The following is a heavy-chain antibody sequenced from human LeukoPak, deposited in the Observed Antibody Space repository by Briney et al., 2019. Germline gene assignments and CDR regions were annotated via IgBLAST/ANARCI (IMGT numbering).Heavy chain of an antibody. Sequence: PSETLSLTCTVSGGSISSSSYYWGWIRQPPGKGLEWIGEINHSGSTNYNPSLKSRVTISVDTSKNQFSLKLSSVTAADTAVYYCAHRPDYYDSSGSLNWFDPWGQGTLVTVSS. CDR1: GGSISSSSYY. D-gene: IGHD3-22*01. V-gene: IGHV4-39*07. J-gene: IGHJ5*02. CDR2: INHSGST. CDR3: AHRPDYYDSSGSLNWFDP.